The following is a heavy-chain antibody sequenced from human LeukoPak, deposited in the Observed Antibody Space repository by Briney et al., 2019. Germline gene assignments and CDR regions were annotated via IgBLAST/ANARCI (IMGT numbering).Heavy chain of an antibody. V-gene: IGHV5-51*01. Sequence: PGESLRISCKGSGYSFTSYWIGWVRQMPGKGLEWMGIIYPGDSDTRYSPSFQGQVTISADKSISTAYLQWSSLKASDTAMYYCARLYYGSGGYYYGMDVWGQGTTVTVSS. J-gene: IGHJ6*02. CDR3: ARLYYGSGGYYYGMDV. CDR1: GYSFTSYW. CDR2: IYPGDSDT. D-gene: IGHD3-10*01.